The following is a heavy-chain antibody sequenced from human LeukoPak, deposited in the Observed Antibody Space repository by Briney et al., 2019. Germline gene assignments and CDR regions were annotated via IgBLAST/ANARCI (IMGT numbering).Heavy chain of an antibody. D-gene: IGHD3-9*01. J-gene: IGHJ6*02. V-gene: IGHV3-48*03. CDR1: GFTFSSYE. CDR3: ARDCVMDYNNLTSRYYYGMDV. Sequence: SGGSLRLSCAASGFTFSSYEMNWVRQAPGKGLEWVSYISSSGSTIYYADSVKGRFTISRDNAKNSLYLQMNSLRAEDTAVYYCARDCVMDYNNLTSRYYYGMDVWGQGTTVTVSS. CDR2: ISSSGSTI.